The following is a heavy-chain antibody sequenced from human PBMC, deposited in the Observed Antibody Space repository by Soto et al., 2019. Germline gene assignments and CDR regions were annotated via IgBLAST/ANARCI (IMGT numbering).Heavy chain of an antibody. CDR1: GGSISSYY. V-gene: IGHV4-59*08. CDR2: IYYSGST. Sequence: PSETLSLTCTVSGGSISSYYWSWIRQPPGKGLEWIGYIYYSGSTNYNPSLKSRVTISVDTSKNQFSLKLSSVTAADTAVYYCASHVYDILTGYYKALVSSAFDIWGQGTMVTVSS. J-gene: IGHJ3*02. CDR3: ASHVYDILTGYYKALVSSAFDI. D-gene: IGHD3-9*01.